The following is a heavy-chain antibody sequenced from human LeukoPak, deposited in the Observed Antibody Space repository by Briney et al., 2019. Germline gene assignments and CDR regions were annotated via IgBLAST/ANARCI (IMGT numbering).Heavy chain of an antibody. D-gene: IGHD6-13*01. CDR2: INHSGST. Sequence: SETLSLTCAVYGGSFSGYYWSWIRQPPGKGLEWIGEINHSGSTNYNPSLKSRVTISVDTSKNQFSLKLSSVTAADTAVYYCARHGGPPPRGQQPTFPDVDWYFDLWGRGTLVTVSS. J-gene: IGHJ2*01. V-gene: IGHV4-34*01. CDR3: ARHGGPPPRGQQPTFPDVDWYFDL. CDR1: GGSFSGYY.